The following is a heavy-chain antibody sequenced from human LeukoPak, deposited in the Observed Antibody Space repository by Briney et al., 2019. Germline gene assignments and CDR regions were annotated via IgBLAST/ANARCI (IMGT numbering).Heavy chain of an antibody. CDR2: IYYSGST. J-gene: IGHJ4*02. V-gene: IGHV4-39*02. CDR1: GGSISSSSYY. D-gene: IGHD4-17*01. CDR3: ARDPPDYGDYAFDY. Sequence: SSETPSLTCTVSGGSISSSSYYWGWIRQPPGKGLEWIGSIYYSGSTYYNPSLKSRVTISVDTSKNQFSLKLSSVTAADTAVYYCARDPPDYGDYAFDYWGQGTLVTVSS.